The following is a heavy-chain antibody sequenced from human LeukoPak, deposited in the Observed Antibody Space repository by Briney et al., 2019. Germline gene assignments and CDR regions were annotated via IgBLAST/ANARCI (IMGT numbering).Heavy chain of an antibody. J-gene: IGHJ6*03. CDR1: GFTVSSNY. CDR2: IYSGGST. D-gene: IGHD5-12*01. Sequence: GGSLRLSCAASGFTVSSNYMSWVRQAPGKGLEWVSVIYSGGSTYYAESVEGRFTISRDNSKNTLYLQMNSLRAEDTAVYYCAKSTPSGRWLRFYYYYYMDVWGKGTTVTVSS. V-gene: IGHV3-66*02. CDR3: AKSTPSGRWLRFYYYYYMDV.